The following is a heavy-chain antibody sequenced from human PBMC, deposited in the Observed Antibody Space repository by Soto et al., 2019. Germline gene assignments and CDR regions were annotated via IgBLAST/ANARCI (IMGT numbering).Heavy chain of an antibody. CDR1: GGSISNHY. CDR3: ARANWYSEY. CDR2: VYYTGST. J-gene: IGHJ4*02. V-gene: IGHV4-59*11. D-gene: IGHD7-27*01. Sequence: HVHLQGSGRGLVKPSETLSLTCSVSGGSISNHYWSWIRQPPGKGLEWIGYVYYTGSTNYNPSLTSRVTMSVDTSKNQFSLNLTSLTAADTAIYYCARANWYSEYWGQGTLVTVSS.